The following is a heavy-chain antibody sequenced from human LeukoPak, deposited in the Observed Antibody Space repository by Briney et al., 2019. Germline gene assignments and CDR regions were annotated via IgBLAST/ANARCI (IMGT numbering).Heavy chain of an antibody. Sequence: GGSLRLSCAASGFTFSSYGMHWVRQAPGKGLEWVAVISYDGSNKYYADSVKGRFTISRDNSKNTLYLQMNSLRAEDTAVYYCAKEAIVALYFDYWGQGTLVTVSS. CDR1: GFTFSSYG. CDR2: ISYDGSNK. CDR3: AKEAIVALYFDY. D-gene: IGHD5-12*01. J-gene: IGHJ4*02. V-gene: IGHV3-30*18.